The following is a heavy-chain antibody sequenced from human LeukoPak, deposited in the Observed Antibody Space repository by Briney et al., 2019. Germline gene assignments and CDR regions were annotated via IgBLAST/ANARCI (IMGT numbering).Heavy chain of an antibody. CDR2: ISSSSSYI. D-gene: IGHD3-22*01. CDR1: GFTFSSYS. Sequence: GGSLRLSCAASGFTFSSYSMNWVRQAPGKGLEWVSSISSSSSYIYYADSVKGRFTISRDNAKNSLYLQMNSLRAEDTAVYCCARDDYYYDSSGYPYYMDVWGKGTTVTVSS. V-gene: IGHV3-21*01. CDR3: ARDDYYYDSSGYPYYMDV. J-gene: IGHJ6*03.